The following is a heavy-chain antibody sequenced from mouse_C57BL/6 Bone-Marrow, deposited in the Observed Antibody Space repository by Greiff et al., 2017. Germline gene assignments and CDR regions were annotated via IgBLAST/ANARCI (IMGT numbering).Heavy chain of an antibody. Sequence: VQLQQSGAELVRPGASVKLSCTASGFNINDYYMHWVKQRPEQGLEWIGRIDPEDGDTEYAQKFKGKATLTADTASNTAYLQLSSLTSDDTAVYYYTDDYECYFDYWGQGTTLTVSS. J-gene: IGHJ2*01. V-gene: IGHV14-1*01. CDR3: TDDYECYFDY. CDR2: IDPEDGDT. CDR1: GFNINDYY. D-gene: IGHD2-4*01.